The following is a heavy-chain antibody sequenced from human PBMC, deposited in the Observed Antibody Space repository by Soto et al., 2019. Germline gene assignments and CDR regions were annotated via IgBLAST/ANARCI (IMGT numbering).Heavy chain of an antibody. J-gene: IGHJ4*02. CDR2: INHSGST. D-gene: IGHD1-26*01. CDR3: ARGRRLHYSGSSTFDY. V-gene: IGHV4-34*01. CDR1: GGSFSGYY. Sequence: PSETLSLTCAVYGGSFSGYYLSWIRQPPGKGLEWIGEINHSGSTNYNPSLKSRVTISVDTSKNQFSLKLSSVTAADTAVYYCARGRRLHYSGSSTFDYWGQGTLVTVYS.